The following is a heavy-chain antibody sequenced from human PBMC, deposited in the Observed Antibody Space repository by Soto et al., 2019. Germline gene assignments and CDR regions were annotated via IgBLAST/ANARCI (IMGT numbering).Heavy chain of an antibody. CDR2: IIPIFGTT. J-gene: IGHJ6*02. D-gene: IGHD3-10*01. CDR1: GGTFSSYA. Sequence: QMQLVQSWAEVKKPGSSVKVSCTASGGTFSSYAISWVRQAPGQGLEWLGEIIPIFGTTTYAQNLEGRVTLTADKSTSPADMELSSLGSEDTAGYYCAREGRVTTGRVVIRSGMDVWGQGTTVTVS. V-gene: IGHV1-69*06. CDR3: AREGRVTTGRVVIRSGMDV.